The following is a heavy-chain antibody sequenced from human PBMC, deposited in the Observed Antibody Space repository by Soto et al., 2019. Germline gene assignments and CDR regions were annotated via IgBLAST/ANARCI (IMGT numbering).Heavy chain of an antibody. D-gene: IGHD3-3*01. J-gene: IGHJ3*02. CDR2: IYDSGDA. V-gene: IGHV4-59*03. CDR1: GGSISSYF. CDR3: VSSRTAVFGDALDI. Sequence: QVQLQQSGPGLVKPSETLSLTCSVSGGSISSYFKNWIRQAPGKGLEWIGCIYDSGDANYNPSLKSRVSLALDTSKNQCALKLTSVTAADTAVYYCVSSRTAVFGDALDIWALVTMVSVSS.